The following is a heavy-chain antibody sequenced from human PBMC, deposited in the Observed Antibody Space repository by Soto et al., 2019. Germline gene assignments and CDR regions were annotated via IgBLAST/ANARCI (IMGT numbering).Heavy chain of an antibody. J-gene: IGHJ4*02. CDR1: GFTFSGYW. CDR2: INPDGGST. Sequence: EVQLVESGGGLVLPGGSLRLSCAASGFTFSGYWMHWVRQAPGEGLVWVSRINPDGGSTNYADSVKGRFTISRDNAKNTLFLQMNGVRAEDTAVYYCARETYSFNDYWGRGTLVTVSS. D-gene: IGHD4-4*01. V-gene: IGHV3-74*01. CDR3: ARETYSFNDY.